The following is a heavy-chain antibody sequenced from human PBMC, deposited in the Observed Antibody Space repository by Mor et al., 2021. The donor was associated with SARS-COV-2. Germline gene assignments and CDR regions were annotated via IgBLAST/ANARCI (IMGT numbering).Heavy chain of an antibody. CDR3: GTYSSSSSFDY. Sequence: MGLECVSYISSSGSTIYYADSVKGRFTISRDNVKNSLYLQMNSLRAEDTAVYYCGTYSSSSSFDYWGQGTLVTVSS. CDR2: ISSSGSTI. V-gene: IGHV3-11*01. D-gene: IGHD6-6*01. J-gene: IGHJ4*02.